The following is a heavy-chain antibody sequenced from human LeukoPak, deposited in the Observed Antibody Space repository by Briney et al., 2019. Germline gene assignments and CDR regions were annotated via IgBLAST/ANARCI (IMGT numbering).Heavy chain of an antibody. D-gene: IGHD1-20*01. J-gene: IGHJ3*02. CDR2: ISSSGSTI. V-gene: IGHV3-48*03. CDR1: GFTFSSYE. Sequence: GGSLRLSCAASGFTFSSYEMNWVRQAPGKGLEWVSYISSSGSTIYYADSVKGRFTISRDNAKSSLYLQMNSMRAEDTAVYYCARDRAGYNLTPVDVFEIWGQRTMVTVSS. CDR3: ARDRAGYNLTPVDVFEI.